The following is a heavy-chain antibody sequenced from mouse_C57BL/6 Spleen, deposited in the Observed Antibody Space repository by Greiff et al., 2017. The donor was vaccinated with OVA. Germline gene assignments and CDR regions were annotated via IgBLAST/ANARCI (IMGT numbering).Heavy chain of an antibody. D-gene: IGHD1-1*01. CDR2: IYPRSGNT. Sequence: VQLQQSGAELARPGASVKLSCKASGYTFTSYGISWVKQSTGQGLEWIGEIYPRSGNTYYNEKFKGKATLTADKSSSTAYMELRSLTSEDSAVYFCADYYYGSSGAYWGQGTLVTVSA. J-gene: IGHJ3*01. CDR1: GYTFTSYG. CDR3: ADYYYGSSGAY. V-gene: IGHV1-81*01.